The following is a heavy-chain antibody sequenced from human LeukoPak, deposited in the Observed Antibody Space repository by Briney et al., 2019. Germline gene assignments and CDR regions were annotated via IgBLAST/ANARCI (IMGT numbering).Heavy chain of an antibody. CDR1: RFTVSSSY. CDR2: IDSGGYT. CDR3: ARGGSGWYAFDS. D-gene: IGHD6-19*01. J-gene: IGHJ4*02. V-gene: IGHV3-66*01. Sequence: GGSLRLSCAASRFTVSSSYMNWVRQAPGKGLEWVSLIDSGGYTYYADSVKGRFTTSRDNSKNTLYLQMSSLGVEDTAVYYCARGGSGWYAFDSWGQGTLVTVSS.